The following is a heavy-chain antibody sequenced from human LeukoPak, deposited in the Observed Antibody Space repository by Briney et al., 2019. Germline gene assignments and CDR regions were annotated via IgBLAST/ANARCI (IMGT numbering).Heavy chain of an antibody. Sequence: VASVKVSCKASGYTFTGYYMHWVRQAPGQGLEGMGWINPNSGGTNYAQKFQGRVTMTRDTSISTAYMELSRLRSDDTAVYYCARDPTTVVTPDYWGQGTLVTVSS. D-gene: IGHD4-23*01. CDR3: ARDPTTVVTPDY. CDR1: GYTFTGYY. CDR2: INPNSGGT. V-gene: IGHV1-2*02. J-gene: IGHJ4*02.